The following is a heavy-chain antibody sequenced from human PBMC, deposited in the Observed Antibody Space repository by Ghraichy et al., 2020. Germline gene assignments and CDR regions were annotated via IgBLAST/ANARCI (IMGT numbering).Heavy chain of an antibody. CDR2: ILHSGST. D-gene: IGHD2-15*01. CDR3: ARPSEGVVDAFGI. V-gene: IGHV4-34*12. CDR1: GGSFSGYY. J-gene: IGHJ3*02. Sequence: SETLSLTCAVFGGSFSGYYWTWIRQPPGKGLEWIGEILHSGSTNYNPSLKSRVTISVDTSKNQFSLKLSSVTTADTAVYYCARPSEGVVDAFGIWDQGTMVSVSS.